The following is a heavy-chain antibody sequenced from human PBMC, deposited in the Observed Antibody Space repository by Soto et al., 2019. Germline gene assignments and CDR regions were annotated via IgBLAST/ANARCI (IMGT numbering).Heavy chain of an antibody. CDR3: ARDRGGLGY. CDR2: TYYRSKWYT. D-gene: IGHD3-10*01. J-gene: IGHJ4*02. Sequence: PSQTLSLTCAISGDSFSSNSAALNWIRQSPSRGLEWLGRTYYRSKWYTEYAVSVKSRITINPDTSKNQFSLQLNSVTPDDTAVYYCARDRGGLGYWGQETLVTVSS. CDR1: GDSFSSNSAA. V-gene: IGHV6-1*01.